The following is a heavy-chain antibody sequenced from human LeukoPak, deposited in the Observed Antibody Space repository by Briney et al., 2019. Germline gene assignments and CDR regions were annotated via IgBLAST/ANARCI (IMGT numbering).Heavy chain of an antibody. J-gene: IGHJ4*02. D-gene: IGHD6-13*01. CDR1: GFTFSSYA. CDR3: AKDRRKEGAAAKYDY. V-gene: IGHV3-23*01. CDR2: ISGSGGST. Sequence: GGSLRLSCAASGFTFSSYAMSWVRQAPGKGLEWVSAISGSGGSTYYADSVKGRFTVSRDNSKNTLYLQMNSLRAEDTAVYYCAKDRRKEGAAAKYDYWGQGTLVTVSS.